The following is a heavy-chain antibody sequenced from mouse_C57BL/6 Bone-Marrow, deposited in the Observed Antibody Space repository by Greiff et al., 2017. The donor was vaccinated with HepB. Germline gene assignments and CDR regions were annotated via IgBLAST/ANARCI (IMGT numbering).Heavy chain of an antibody. D-gene: IGHD2-4*01. J-gene: IGHJ2*01. CDR3: ARRSGSYDYDY. V-gene: IGHV1-64*01. Sequence: QVQLQQPGAELVKPGASVKLSCKASGYTFTSYWMHWVKQRPGQGLEWIGMIHPNSGSTNYNEKFKSKATLTVDKSSSTAYMQLSSLTSEDSAVYYCARRSGSYDYDYWGQGTTLTVSS. CDR1: GYTFTSYW. CDR2: IHPNSGST.